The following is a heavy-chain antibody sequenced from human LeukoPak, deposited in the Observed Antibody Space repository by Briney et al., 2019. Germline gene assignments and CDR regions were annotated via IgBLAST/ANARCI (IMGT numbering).Heavy chain of an antibody. D-gene: IGHD2-21*02. J-gene: IGHJ4*02. CDR2: ISSGGSTI. V-gene: IGHV3-48*02. CDR3: ARVSVTYDY. Sequence: GGSLRLSCAASGFTFSSYSMNWVRQAPGKGLEWISYISSGGSTIYYVDSVKGRFTISRDNAKNSLHLQMNSLTDEDTAVYYCARVSVTYDYWGQGTLVTVSS. CDR1: GFTFSSYS.